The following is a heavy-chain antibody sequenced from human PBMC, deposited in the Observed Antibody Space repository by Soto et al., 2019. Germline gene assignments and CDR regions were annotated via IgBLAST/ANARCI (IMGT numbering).Heavy chain of an antibody. CDR1: GYTFSGYY. CDR3: ARSLLKVILPLGY. D-gene: IGHD3-3*02. Sequence: ASVKVSCKASGYTFSGYYMHWVRQAPGQGLEWMGWINTLSGDTSFPQKFQGRLAMTRDTSIDTAFMEVSRLTSDDTAIYYCARSLLKVILPLGYWGQGTLVTV. J-gene: IGHJ4*02. CDR2: INTLSGDT. V-gene: IGHV1-2*02.